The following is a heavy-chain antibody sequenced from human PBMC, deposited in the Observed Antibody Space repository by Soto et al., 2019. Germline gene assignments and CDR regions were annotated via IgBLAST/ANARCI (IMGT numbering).Heavy chain of an antibody. CDR1: GFTFSSYE. D-gene: IGHD4-17*01. CDR2: ISSSGSTI. Sequence: PGGSLRLSCAASGFTFSSYEMNWVRQAPGKGLEWVSYISSSGSTIYYADSVKGRFTISRDNAKNSLYLQMNSLRAEDTAVYYCARLTTVTPPYHYGMDVWGQGTTVTVSS. J-gene: IGHJ6*02. CDR3: ARLTTVTPPYHYGMDV. V-gene: IGHV3-48*03.